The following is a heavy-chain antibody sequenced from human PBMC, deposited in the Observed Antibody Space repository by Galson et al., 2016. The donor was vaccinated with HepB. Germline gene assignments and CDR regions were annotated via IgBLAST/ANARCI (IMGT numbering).Heavy chain of an antibody. CDR1: GYSFTNYW. CDR3: ARHGGSSRSAGAFDV. D-gene: IGHD6-13*01. V-gene: IGHV5-51*01. CDR2: IYPADSDT. J-gene: IGHJ3*01. Sequence: QSGAEVTKPGESLKISCQGSGYSFTNYWIGWVRQRPGKGLEWMGIIYPADSDTRNSPSFQGHVTISADKSISTANLQWGSLKASDTAMYYCARHGGSSRSAGAFDVWGLGTMLTVSS.